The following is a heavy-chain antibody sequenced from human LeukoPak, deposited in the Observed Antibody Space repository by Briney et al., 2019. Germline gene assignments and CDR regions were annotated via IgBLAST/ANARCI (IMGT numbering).Heavy chain of an antibody. V-gene: IGHV1-69*13. CDR3: ARLGYCSSTSCPSFNWFDP. J-gene: IGHJ5*02. CDR2: IIPIFGTA. Sequence: SVKVSCKASGGTFSSYAISWVRQAPGQGLEWMGGIIPIFGTANYAQKFQGRVTITADESTSTAYMELSSLRSEDTAVYYCARLGYCSSTSCPSFNWFDPWGQGTLVTVSS. CDR1: GGTFSSYA. D-gene: IGHD2-2*01.